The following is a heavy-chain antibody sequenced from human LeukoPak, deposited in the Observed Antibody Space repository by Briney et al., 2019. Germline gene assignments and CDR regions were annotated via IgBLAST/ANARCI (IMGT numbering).Heavy chain of an antibody. V-gene: IGHV3-23*01. J-gene: IGHJ4*03. CDR3: AREIQGRGACYFDH. D-gene: IGHD3-10*01. Sequence: PGGSLRLSCAASGFTFSSYAMSWVRQAPGKGLEWVSSISGSGGSTYYADSVKGRFTISRDNSKNTLYLQMNSLRAEDTAVYYCAREIQGRGACYFDHWGQGKLVTVSS. CDR2: ISGSGGST. CDR1: GFTFSSYA.